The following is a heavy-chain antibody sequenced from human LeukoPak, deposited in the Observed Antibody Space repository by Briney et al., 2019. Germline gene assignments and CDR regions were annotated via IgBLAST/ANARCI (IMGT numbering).Heavy chain of an antibody. CDR3: ARGAIAVAGNDY. Sequence: ASVKVSCKASGYTFTGYYMHWVRQAPGQGLEWMGWINPNSGGTNYAQKFQGRVTMTRDTSISTAYMELSRLRSDDTAVHYCARGAIAVAGNDYWGQGTLVTVSS. V-gene: IGHV1-2*02. D-gene: IGHD6-19*01. CDR1: GYTFTGYY. CDR2: INPNSGGT. J-gene: IGHJ4*02.